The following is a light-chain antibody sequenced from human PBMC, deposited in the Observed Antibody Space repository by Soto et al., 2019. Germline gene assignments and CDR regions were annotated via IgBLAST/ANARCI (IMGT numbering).Light chain of an antibody. CDR3: QHYANWPPT. CDR1: QSVSSD. Sequence: DMVMTQSPATLSVSPGERATLSCRATQSVSSDLAWYQQKPGQAPRLLIYGASTSATDIAVRFSGSGSGTEFTLTGSSLQSEDSSVYYCQHYANWPPTFGQGTKLEI. CDR2: GAS. J-gene: IGKJ2*01. V-gene: IGKV3-15*01.